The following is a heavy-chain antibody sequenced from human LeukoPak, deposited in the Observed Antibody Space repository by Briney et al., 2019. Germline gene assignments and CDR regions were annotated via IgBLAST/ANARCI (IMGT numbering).Heavy chain of an antibody. D-gene: IGHD3-10*01. Sequence: GASLMVSCMASGYSFTSYYMYWVRPAPGQGAERMGIINPSDGSPSYAQKFQGRVTMTRDTSTITVYVELSSLRSEDTAVYYCARGPTKRWAMVPTDYWGQGTLVTVSS. CDR2: INPSDGSP. J-gene: IGHJ4*02. V-gene: IGHV1-46*01. CDR3: ARGPTKRWAMVPTDY. CDR1: GYSFTSYY.